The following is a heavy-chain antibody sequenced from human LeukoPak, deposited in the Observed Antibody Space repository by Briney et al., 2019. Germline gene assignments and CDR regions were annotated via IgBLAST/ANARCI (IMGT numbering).Heavy chain of an antibody. CDR3: ARHMSVSYDAFDL. CDR2: IYDSGST. D-gene: IGHD3-10*01. V-gene: IGHV4-59*08. J-gene: IGHJ3*01. CDR1: GGSISSYY. Sequence: KPSETLSLTCSVSGGSISSYYWSLIRQAPGKGLEWIGYIYDSGSTNYNPSLKSRVTISVDTSKTQISLKLTSVTAADTAVYYCARHMSVSYDAFDLWGRGTPVTVSS.